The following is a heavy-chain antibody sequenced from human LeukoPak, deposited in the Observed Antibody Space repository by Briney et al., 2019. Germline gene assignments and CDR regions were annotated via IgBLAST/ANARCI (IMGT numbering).Heavy chain of an antibody. Sequence: GGSLRLSCAASGFSFSSYTMNWVRQAPGKGVEWVSIISSSSSYIYYADSVKGRFTISRDKAKNALYLQMNSLRVEDTAVYYCARDGRCGGDCYASWGQGTLVTVSS. CDR1: GFSFSSYT. CDR2: ISSSSSYI. CDR3: ARDGRCGGDCYAS. D-gene: IGHD2-21*02. J-gene: IGHJ4*02. V-gene: IGHV3-21*01.